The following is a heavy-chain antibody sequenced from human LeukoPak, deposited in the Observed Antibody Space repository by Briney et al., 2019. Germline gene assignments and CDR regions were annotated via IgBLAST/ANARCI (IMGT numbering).Heavy chain of an antibody. V-gene: IGHV1-8*01. Sequence: ASVKGSCKASGYTFTSYDINWVRQATGQGLEWMGWMNPNSGNTGYAQKFQGRATMTRNTSISTAYMELSSLRSDDTAVYYCARYSSSWYAFDIGGQPTMVTVSS. CDR1: GYTFTSYD. D-gene: IGHD6-13*01. CDR2: MNPNSGNT. J-gene: IGHJ3*02. CDR3: ARYSSSWYAFDI.